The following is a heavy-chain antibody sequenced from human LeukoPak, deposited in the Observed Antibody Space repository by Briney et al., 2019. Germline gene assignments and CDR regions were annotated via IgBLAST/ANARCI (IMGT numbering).Heavy chain of an antibody. V-gene: IGHV1-69*01. Sequence: ASVKVSCKASGGTFSSYAVSWVRQAPGPGLEWMGGIIPIFGTANYAQKFQGRVKITAEESNSKTYMEPNKLRTEDTAVEYCARANWFDPWGQGTLVTVSS. J-gene: IGHJ5*02. CDR3: ARANWFDP. CDR2: IIPIFGTA. CDR1: GGTFSSYA.